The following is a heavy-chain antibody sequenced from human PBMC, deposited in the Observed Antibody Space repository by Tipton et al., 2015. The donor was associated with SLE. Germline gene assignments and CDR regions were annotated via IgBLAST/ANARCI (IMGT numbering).Heavy chain of an antibody. CDR3: ARAPLYYYDRSGYYGMYV. V-gene: IGHV4-59*01. CDR2: ADYSGST. Sequence: TLSLTCTVSGGSISSYFWSWIRQPPGKGLEWLGYADYSGSTNYNPSLKSRVTMSADRSRNQFSLKLSSVTSADTATYFCARAPLYYYDRSGYYGMYVWGQGTTFTVSS. J-gene: IGHJ6*02. CDR1: GGSISSYF. D-gene: IGHD3-22*01.